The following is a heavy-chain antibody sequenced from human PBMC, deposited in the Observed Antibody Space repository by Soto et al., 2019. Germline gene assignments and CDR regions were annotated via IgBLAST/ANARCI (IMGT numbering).Heavy chain of an antibody. D-gene: IGHD3-10*01. CDR1: GFTFSSYA. V-gene: IGHV3-23*01. Sequence: VGSLRLSCAASGFTFSSYAMSWVRQAPGKGLEWVSAISGSGGSTYYADSVKGRFTISRDNSKNTLYLQMNSLRAEDTAVYYCAKAQRSFWFGEYDVWGKGTTDNVSS. J-gene: IGHJ6*03. CDR2: ISGSGGST. CDR3: AKAQRSFWFGEYDV.